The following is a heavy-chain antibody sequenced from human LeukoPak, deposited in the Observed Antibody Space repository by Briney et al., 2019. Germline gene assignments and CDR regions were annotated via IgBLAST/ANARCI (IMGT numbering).Heavy chain of an antibody. D-gene: IGHD1-1*01. V-gene: IGHV1-18*01. CDR3: ARGSTTGTTTDY. Sequence: ASVKVSCKASGYTFTSYDISWVRQAPGQGLEWMGWISAYNGNTNFAQNLQGIVTMTTDTSTSTAYMELRSLRSDDTAVYYCARGSTTGTTTDYWGQGTLVTVSS. CDR1: GYTFTSYD. CDR2: ISAYNGNT. J-gene: IGHJ4*02.